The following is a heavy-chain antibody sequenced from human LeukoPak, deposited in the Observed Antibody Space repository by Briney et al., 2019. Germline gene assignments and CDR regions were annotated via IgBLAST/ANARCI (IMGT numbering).Heavy chain of an antibody. CDR1: GYTFTGYY. Sequence: GASVKVSCKASGYTFTGYYMHWVRQAPGQGLEWMGWINPNSGGTNHAQKFQGRVTMTRDTSISTAYMELSRLRSDDTAVYYCARGAFGYCSSTSCAEGFDYWGQGTLVTVSS. J-gene: IGHJ4*02. V-gene: IGHV1-2*02. D-gene: IGHD2-2*01. CDR3: ARGAFGYCSSTSCAEGFDY. CDR2: INPNSGGT.